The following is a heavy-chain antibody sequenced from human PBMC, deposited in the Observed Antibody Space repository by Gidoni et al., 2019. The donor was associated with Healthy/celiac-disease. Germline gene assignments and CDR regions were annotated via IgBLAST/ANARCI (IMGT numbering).Heavy chain of an antibody. J-gene: IGHJ5*02. CDR3: ARTGYCSSTSCDNNWFDP. Sequence: QVQLVESGGGVVQPGRSLRLSCAASGFTFSSYAMHWVRQAPGKGLEWVAVISYDGSNKYYADSVKGRFTISRDNSKNTLYLQMNSLRAEDTAVYYCARTGYCSSTSCDNNWFDPWGQGTLVTVSS. CDR2: ISYDGSNK. CDR1: GFTFSSYA. V-gene: IGHV3-30*04. D-gene: IGHD2-2*02.